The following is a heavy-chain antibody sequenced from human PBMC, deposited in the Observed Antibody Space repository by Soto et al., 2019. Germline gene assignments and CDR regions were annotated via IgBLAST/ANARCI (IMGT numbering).Heavy chain of an antibody. D-gene: IGHD3-22*01. Sequence: QVQLVQSGAEVKKPGASVKVSCKASGYTFTSYDINWVRQATGQGLEWMGWMNPNSGNTGYAQKFQGRVTMTRNTSISTAYRELSSLRSEDTAVYYCARGLHTYYYDSSGYAFDYWGQGTLVTVSS. CDR3: ARGLHTYYYDSSGYAFDY. CDR1: GYTFTSYD. J-gene: IGHJ4*02. V-gene: IGHV1-8*01. CDR2: MNPNSGNT.